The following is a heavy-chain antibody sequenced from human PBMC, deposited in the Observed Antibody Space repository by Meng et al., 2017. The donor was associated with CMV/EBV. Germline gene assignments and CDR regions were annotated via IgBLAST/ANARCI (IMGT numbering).Heavy chain of an antibody. CDR3: ATLWILLWFGFDP. CDR1: GGAMSSGDYH. J-gene: IGHJ5*02. V-gene: IGHV4-30-4*08. Sequence: VQVKESGPGLVKPSQTLSLTCTFSGGAMSSGDYHWSWIRQQPGKCLEWIGYIYYSGRTYYNPSLKSRVTISVDTSKNQFSLKLSSVTAAETAVYYCATLWILLWFGFDPWGQGTLVTVSS. D-gene: IGHD3-10*01. CDR2: IYYSGRT.